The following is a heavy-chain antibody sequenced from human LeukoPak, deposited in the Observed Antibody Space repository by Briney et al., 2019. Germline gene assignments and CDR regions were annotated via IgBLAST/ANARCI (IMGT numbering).Heavy chain of an antibody. D-gene: IGHD1/OR15-1a*01. CDR3: AGGNSMNV. V-gene: IGHV3-7*03. CDR2: IKKDGSGI. CDR1: EFPFSDSW. J-gene: IGHJ6*04. Sequence: PGGSLRLSCAVSEFPFSDSWMYWVRQAPGKGLEGVANIKKDGSGISYVDSVQGRLIISRDNAKNSLYLQMNSLRVEDTAVYFCAGGNSMNVWGKGTAVTVSS.